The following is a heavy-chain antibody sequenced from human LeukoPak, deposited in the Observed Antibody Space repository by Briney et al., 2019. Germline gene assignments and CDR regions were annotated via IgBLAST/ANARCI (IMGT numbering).Heavy chain of an antibody. Sequence: PSETLSLTCTVSGGSISSSSYYWGWIRQPPGKGLEWIGSMYSGSTYYNPSLKSRVTISTDTSKNQFSLKLSSVTAADTAVYYCASSRMDMIVVVNGAFDIWGQGTMVTVSS. CDR2: MYSGST. D-gene: IGHD3-22*01. V-gene: IGHV4-39*07. CDR3: ASSRMDMIVVVNGAFDI. CDR1: GGSISSSSYY. J-gene: IGHJ3*02.